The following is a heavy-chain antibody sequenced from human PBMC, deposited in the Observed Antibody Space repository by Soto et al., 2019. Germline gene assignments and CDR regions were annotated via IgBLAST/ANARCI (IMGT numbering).Heavy chain of an antibody. Sequence: QVQLVQSGAEVKKPGASVKVSCKASGYTFTSYDINWVRQATGQGLEGMGWMNPNSGNTGYAQKFQGRVTMTRNTSISTAYMELSSLRSEDTAVYYCARGLTYSYGQMLYYYYGMDVWGQGTTVTVSS. J-gene: IGHJ6*02. CDR3: ARGLTYSYGQMLYYYYGMDV. CDR2: MNPNSGNT. D-gene: IGHD5-18*01. V-gene: IGHV1-8*01. CDR1: GYTFTSYD.